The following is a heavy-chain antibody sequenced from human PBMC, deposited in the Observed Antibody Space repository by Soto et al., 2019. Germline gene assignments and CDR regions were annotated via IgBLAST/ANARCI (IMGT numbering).Heavy chain of an antibody. CDR3: ARRGSGPRNDVDY. CDR1: GFTFSSYA. CDR2: ISYDGSNK. J-gene: IGHJ4*02. Sequence: QVQLVESGGGVVQPGRSLRLSCAASGFTFSSYAMHWVRQAPGKGLEWVAVISYDGSNKYYADSVKGRFTISRDNSKNTLYLQMNSLRAEDTAVYYCARRGSGPRNDVDYWGQGTLVTVSS. D-gene: IGHD1-1*01. V-gene: IGHV3-30-3*01.